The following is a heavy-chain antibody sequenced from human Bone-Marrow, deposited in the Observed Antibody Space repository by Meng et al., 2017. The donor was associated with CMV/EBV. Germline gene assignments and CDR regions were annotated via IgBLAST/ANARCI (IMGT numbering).Heavy chain of an antibody. CDR1: GFTFSSYS. V-gene: IGHV3-21*01. D-gene: IGHD3-3*01. Sequence: GGSLRLSCAASGFTFSSYSMNWVRQAPGKGLEWVSSISSSSSYIYYADSVKGRFTISRDNAKNSLYLQMNSLRAEDTAVYYCAREDTIFGVVIGAFDIWGQGTIVTVSS. CDR2: ISSSSSYI. J-gene: IGHJ3*02. CDR3: AREDTIFGVVIGAFDI.